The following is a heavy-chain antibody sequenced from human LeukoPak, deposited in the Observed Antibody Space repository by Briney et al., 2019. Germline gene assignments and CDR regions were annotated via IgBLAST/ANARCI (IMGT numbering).Heavy chain of an antibody. CDR3: ASSKKGYYFDY. Sequence: SETLSLTCTVSGGSISSYWSWIRQPPGKGLEWIGYIYYSGSTNYNPSLKSRVAISVDTSKNQFSLKLSSVTAADTAVYYCASSKKGYYFDYWGQGTLVTVSS. CDR1: GGSISSY. CDR2: IYYSGST. J-gene: IGHJ4*02. V-gene: IGHV4-59*01.